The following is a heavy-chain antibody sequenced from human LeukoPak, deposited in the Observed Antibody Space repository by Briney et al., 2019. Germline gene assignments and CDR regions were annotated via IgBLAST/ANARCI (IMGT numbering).Heavy chain of an antibody. J-gene: IGHJ4*02. V-gene: IGHV3-53*01. Sequence: GGSLRLSCAASGFTFSSSWMSWVRQAPGKGLEWVSVIYSGGSTYYADSVKGRFTISRDNSKNTLYLQMNSLRAEDTAVYYCARLDVEMARAFDYWGQGTLVTVSS. D-gene: IGHD5-24*01. CDR1: GFTFSSSW. CDR3: ARLDVEMARAFDY. CDR2: IYSGGST.